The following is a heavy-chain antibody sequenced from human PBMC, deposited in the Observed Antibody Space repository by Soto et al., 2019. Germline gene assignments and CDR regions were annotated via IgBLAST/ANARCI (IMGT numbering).Heavy chain of an antibody. CDR1: GDTFNDYY. V-gene: IGHV1-2*04. J-gene: IGHJ6*03. CDR2: SNPNGGVT. D-gene: IGHD5-12*01. CDR3: ARESGGATATLDYYYFYMDV. Sequence: QVQLVQSGAEVKRPGASVTVSCRSSGDTFNDYYIHWVRQAPVQGLEWMGWSNPNGGVTKYAQKFQGWVSMTRDTTIRTVYMQLSRLRSDDTAVYYCARESGGATATLDYYYFYMDVWGTGTTVTVSS.